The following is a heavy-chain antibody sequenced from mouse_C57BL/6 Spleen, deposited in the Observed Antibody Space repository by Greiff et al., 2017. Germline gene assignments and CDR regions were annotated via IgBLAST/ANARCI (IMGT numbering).Heavy chain of an antibody. J-gene: IGHJ3*01. D-gene: IGHD2-4*01. Sequence: DVQLVESGGDLVKPGGSLKLSCAASGFTFSSYGMSWVRQTPDKRLEWVATISSGGSYTYYPDSVKGRLTISRDNAKNTLYLQMSSLKSEDTAMYYCGRPDDYDGFAYWGQGTLVTVSA. CDR1: GFTFSSYG. CDR3: GRPDDYDGFAY. CDR2: ISSGGSYT. V-gene: IGHV5-6*01.